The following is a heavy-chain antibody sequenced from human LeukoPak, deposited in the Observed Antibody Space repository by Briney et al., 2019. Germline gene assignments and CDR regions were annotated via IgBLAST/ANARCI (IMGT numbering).Heavy chain of an antibody. J-gene: IGHJ6*02. Sequence: SETLSLTCAVYGGSFSGYYWSWIRQPPGKGLEWIGEINHSGSTNYNPSLKSRVTISVDTSKNQFSLKLSSVTAADTAVYYCARISIAVYIGSYYYYYYGMDVWGQGTTVTVSS. CDR1: GGSFSGYY. V-gene: IGHV4-34*01. CDR3: ARISIAVYIGSYYYYYYGMDV. CDR2: INHSGST. D-gene: IGHD6-19*01.